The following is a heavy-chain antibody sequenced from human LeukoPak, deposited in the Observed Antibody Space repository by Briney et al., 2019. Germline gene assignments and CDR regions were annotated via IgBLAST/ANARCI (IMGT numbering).Heavy chain of an antibody. V-gene: IGHV4-39*01. CDR3: ARRATTYFDY. D-gene: IGHD1-1*01. J-gene: IGHJ4*02. CDR1: GDSMKSYY. CDR2: VHYSGTT. Sequence: SETLSLTCTVSGDSMKSYYWTCVRQPPGKGLEWIGSVHYSGTTYYNPSLKSRLTISGDTSNNQFSLRLSSVTAADTAVYYCARRATTYFDYWGQGTLVTVSS.